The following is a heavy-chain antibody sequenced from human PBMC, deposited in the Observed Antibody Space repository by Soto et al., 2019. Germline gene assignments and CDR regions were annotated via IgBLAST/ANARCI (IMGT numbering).Heavy chain of an antibody. Sequence: ASVKVSCKASGYTFTGYYMHWVRQAPGQGLEWMGWINPNSGGTNYAQKFQGWVTMTRDTSISTAYMELSRLRSDDTAVYYCAGDLGYCSITSCYFNWFDPWGQGTLVTVSS. CDR2: INPNSGGT. V-gene: IGHV1-2*04. CDR1: GYTFTGYY. D-gene: IGHD2-2*01. J-gene: IGHJ5*02. CDR3: AGDLGYCSITSCYFNWFDP.